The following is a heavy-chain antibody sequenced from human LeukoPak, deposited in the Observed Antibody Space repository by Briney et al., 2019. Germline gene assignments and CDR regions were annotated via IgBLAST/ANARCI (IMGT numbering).Heavy chain of an antibody. CDR3: ARLTAMVYYFDY. CDR2: FGHSGST. J-gene: IGHJ4*02. CDR1: GGSMSSYL. V-gene: IGHV4-59*08. D-gene: IGHD5-18*01. Sequence: PSETLSLTCTVSGGSMSSYLWNWIRQAPGKGLEWIGSFGHSGSTKYNPSLESRVTISVDRSANQFSLKLSSVTAADTAVYYCARLTAMVYYFDYWGQGTLVTVSS.